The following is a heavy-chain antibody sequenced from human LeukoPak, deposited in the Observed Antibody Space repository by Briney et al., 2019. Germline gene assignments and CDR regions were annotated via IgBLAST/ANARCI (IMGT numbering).Heavy chain of an antibody. CDR1: GGSISNYC. D-gene: IGHD6-13*01. CDR2: ISHSGST. CDR3: ARHSSIWYPFDK. V-gene: IGHV4-59*01. Sequence: SETLSLTCTVSGGSISNYCWSWIRQPPGKELEWIAYISHSGSTDYNPSLKSRATISVDTSKNQFSLRLSSVTAADTAVYFCARHSSIWYPFDKWGQGTLVTVSS. J-gene: IGHJ4*02.